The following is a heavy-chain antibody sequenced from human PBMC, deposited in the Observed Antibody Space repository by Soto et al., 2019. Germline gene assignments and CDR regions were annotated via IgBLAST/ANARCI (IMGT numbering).Heavy chain of an antibody. Sequence: ASVKVSCKASGYTFTSYAMHWVRQAPGQRLEWMGWINAGNGNTKYSQKFQGRVTITRDTSASTAYMELSSLRSEDTAVYYCARDRGSSRGWYNWFDPWGQGTLVTVSS. J-gene: IGHJ5*02. CDR3: ARDRGSSRGWYNWFDP. CDR2: INAGNGNT. V-gene: IGHV1-3*01. D-gene: IGHD6-19*01. CDR1: GYTFTSYA.